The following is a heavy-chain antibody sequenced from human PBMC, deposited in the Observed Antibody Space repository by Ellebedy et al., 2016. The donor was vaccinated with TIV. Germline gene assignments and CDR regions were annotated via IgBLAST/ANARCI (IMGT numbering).Heavy chain of an antibody. V-gene: IGHV3-48*04. J-gene: IGHJ5*02. Sequence: GGSLRLSCAASGFTFRDYTMNWVRQAPGKGLEWVSYIDIGATTIYYADSVKGRFTISRDNAKNSLFLQMNSLRADDTAVYYCARGLPLFDPWGQGTLVTVSS. CDR3: ARGLPLFDP. D-gene: IGHD2-15*01. CDR2: IDIGATTI. CDR1: GFTFRDYT.